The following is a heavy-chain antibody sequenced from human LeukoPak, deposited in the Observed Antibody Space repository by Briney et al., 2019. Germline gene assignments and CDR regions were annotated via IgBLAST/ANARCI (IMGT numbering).Heavy chain of an antibody. D-gene: IGHD3-16*02. J-gene: IGHJ4*02. Sequence: GGSLRLSCVGSGFTVSNAWMSWVRQAPGKGLEWVGRIKSKSDGGTMEYAAPVQGRFTISRDDSINTLYLQMNSLKTEDTAVYYCTTGVMITFGGVIVFDYWGQGTLVTVSS. CDR3: TTGVMITFGGVIVFDY. CDR2: IKSKSDGGTM. CDR1: GFTVSNAW. V-gene: IGHV3-15*01.